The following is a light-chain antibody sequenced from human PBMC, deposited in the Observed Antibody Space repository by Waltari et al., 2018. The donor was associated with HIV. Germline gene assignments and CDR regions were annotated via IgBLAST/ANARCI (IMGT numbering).Light chain of an antibody. J-gene: IGLJ2*01. Sequence: QSVVTQPPSASGTLGQRVTISCSGGTSHIGSNYVYLYQHLPGTSPKLLIYFNDQRPSGVRDRISGSKSGTSASLAISGLRSEDEADYYCASWDDSLGGYWIFGGGTNLTVL. CDR1: TSHIGSNY. CDR3: ASWDDSLGGYWI. V-gene: IGLV1-47*02. CDR2: FND.